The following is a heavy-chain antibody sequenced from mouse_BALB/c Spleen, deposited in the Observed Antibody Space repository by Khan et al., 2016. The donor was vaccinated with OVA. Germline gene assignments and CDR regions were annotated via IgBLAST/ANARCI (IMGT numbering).Heavy chain of an antibody. J-gene: IGHJ2*01. CDR3: TRDRIDY. Sequence: QIQLVQSGAERAKPGASVKMSCKASGYTFTTYWMHWVKQRPGQGLEWIGYINPTSGYTDYNEKFKDRATLSADKSSSTAYMQLSSLTSEDSVVYYCTRDRIDYWGQGTTLTVSS. CDR1: GYTFTTYW. V-gene: IGHV1-7*01. CDR2: INPTSGYT.